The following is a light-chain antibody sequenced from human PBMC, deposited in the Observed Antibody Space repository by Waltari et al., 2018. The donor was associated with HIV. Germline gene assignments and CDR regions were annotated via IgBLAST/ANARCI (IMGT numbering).Light chain of an antibody. V-gene: IGKV4-1*01. CDR2: CAS. Sequence: DIVLTQSPDSLAVSLGGKATINCKSSQSLLRSSNNLNYLAWYQKKPRQPPRLLIPCASSRESGVPDRFSGSGSGTDFTLTISNLQAEDVAIYYCQQYSSVPVTFGGGTEVEIK. CDR3: QQYSSVPVT. CDR1: QSLLRSSNNLNY. J-gene: IGKJ4*01.